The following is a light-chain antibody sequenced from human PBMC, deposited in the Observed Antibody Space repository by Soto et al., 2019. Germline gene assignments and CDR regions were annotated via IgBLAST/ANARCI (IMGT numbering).Light chain of an antibody. Sequence: QAVATQEPSFSVSPGGTVTLTCALSSGSVSTNNYPSWCQQTPGQAPRTLIFRTNTRSSGVPDRFSGSILGNKAALTITGAQADDESDYYCVLYMGRGIWVFGGGTKLTVL. CDR1: SGSVSTNNY. CDR3: VLYMGRGIWV. CDR2: RTN. J-gene: IGLJ3*02. V-gene: IGLV8-61*01.